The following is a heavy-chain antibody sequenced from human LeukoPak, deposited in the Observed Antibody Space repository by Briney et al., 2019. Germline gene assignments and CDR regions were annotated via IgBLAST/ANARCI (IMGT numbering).Heavy chain of an antibody. D-gene: IGHD3-3*01. J-gene: IGHJ6*02. V-gene: IGHV3-20*01. Sequence: GGSLRLSCTAAGFTFDDYGMRWVRQIPGKGLEWVAGITWNGGSTDYAVSVRGRFTISRDNAKKSVYLQMNSLRAEDAALYHCARDGKRVTTQFYYYGIDLWGQGTTVTVSS. CDR2: ITWNGGST. CDR1: GFTFDDYG. CDR3: ARDGKRVTTQFYYYGIDL.